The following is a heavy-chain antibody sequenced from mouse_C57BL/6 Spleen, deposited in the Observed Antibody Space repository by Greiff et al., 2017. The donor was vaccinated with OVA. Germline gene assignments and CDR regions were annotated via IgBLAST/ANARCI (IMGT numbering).Heavy chain of an antibody. Sequence: QVQLQQPGAELVKPGASVKLSCKASGYTFTSYWMQWVKQRPGQCLEWIGEIDPSDSYTNYNQKFKGKATLTVDTSSSTAYMHLSSLTSEDSAVYYCARNYDYDGGYFDVWGTGTTVTVSS. D-gene: IGHD2-4*01. CDR2: IDPSDSYT. CDR3: ARNYDYDGGYFDV. V-gene: IGHV1-50*01. CDR1: GYTFTSYW. J-gene: IGHJ1*03.